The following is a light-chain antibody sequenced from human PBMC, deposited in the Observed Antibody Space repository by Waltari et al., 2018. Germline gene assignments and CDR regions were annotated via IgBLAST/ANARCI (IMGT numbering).Light chain of an antibody. CDR3: ATWDDSLGGFYV. CDR2: ARD. J-gene: IGLJ1*01. V-gene: IGLV1-47*01. Sequence: QSVLTQSSPTSGTPGQRVSISCSGTSSNIGSNSVYWYQPLPGAAPKLLIYARDQRPAGVPERFSVSKSGTSASRAISGLRSENEADYYCATWDDSLGGFYVFGTGTKVTVL. CDR1: SSNIGSNS.